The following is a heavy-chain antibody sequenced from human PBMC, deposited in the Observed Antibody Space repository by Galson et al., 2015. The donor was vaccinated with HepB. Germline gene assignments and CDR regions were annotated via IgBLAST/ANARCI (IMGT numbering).Heavy chain of an antibody. CDR2: ISSSSTTI. J-gene: IGHJ5*02. Sequence: SLRLSCAASGFTFSAYSMNWVRQAPGKRLEWVSYISSSSTTIYYADSVKGRFTISRDNAKNSLFLQMDSLRADDTAVYYCARDSPRGSSNSLYNWFDPWGQGTLVTVSS. D-gene: IGHD6-13*01. CDR3: ARDSPRGSSNSLYNWFDP. V-gene: IGHV3-48*01. CDR1: GFTFSAYS.